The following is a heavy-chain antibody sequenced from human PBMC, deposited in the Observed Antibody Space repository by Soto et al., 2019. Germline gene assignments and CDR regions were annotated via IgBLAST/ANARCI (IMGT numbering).Heavy chain of an antibody. CDR3: ERSRYFDWLPLDS. J-gene: IGHJ4*02. CDR1: GGSISTSNW. D-gene: IGHD3-9*01. Sequence: QVQLQESGPGLVKPSGTLSLTCAVSGGSISTSNWWAWVRQSPGKGLEWLGEVYHSGATTYNPSLQSRVTVSVDDPKNQFSLTLTSVTAADTAVYFCERSRYFDWLPLDSWGQGTLVTVSS. CDR2: VYHSGAT. V-gene: IGHV4-4*02.